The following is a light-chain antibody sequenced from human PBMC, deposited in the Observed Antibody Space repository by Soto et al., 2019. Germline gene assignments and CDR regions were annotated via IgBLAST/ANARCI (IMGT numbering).Light chain of an antibody. CDR2: DAS. CDR3: LQRNNWPPWT. J-gene: IGKJ1*01. V-gene: IGKV3-11*01. Sequence: EIVLTQSPATLSWSPGERATLSCRASQSVSSYLAWYQQKPGQAPRLLIYDASNRATGIPARFSGSGSGTDFTLTISGLEPEDFALYYCLQRNNWPPWTFGQGTKVDIK. CDR1: QSVSSY.